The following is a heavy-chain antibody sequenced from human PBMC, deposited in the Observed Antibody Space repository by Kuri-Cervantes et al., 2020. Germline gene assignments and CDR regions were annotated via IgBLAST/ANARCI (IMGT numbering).Heavy chain of an antibody. J-gene: IGHJ4*02. Sequence: SCTVSGGSISSGDYYWSWIRQPPGKGLEWIGYIYYSGSTYYNPSLKSRVTISVDTSKNQFSLKLSSVTAADTAVYYCARDLSYGDYEPTGDYWGQGTLVTVSS. D-gene: IGHD4-17*01. CDR1: GGSISSGDYY. CDR3: ARDLSYGDYEPTGDY. V-gene: IGHV4-30-4*01. CDR2: IYYSGST.